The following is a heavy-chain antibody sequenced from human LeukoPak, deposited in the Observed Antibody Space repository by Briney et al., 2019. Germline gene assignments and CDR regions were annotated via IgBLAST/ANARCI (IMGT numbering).Heavy chain of an antibody. CDR2: ISYSGGST. V-gene: IGHV3-23*01. CDR3: ANGGSGLDYFDY. J-gene: IGHJ4*02. D-gene: IGHD3-10*01. Sequence: GGSLRLSCAASGFIYSSYAMSWVRQAPGKGLEWVSTISYSGGSTYYADSVKGRFTISRDNSKNTLYLQMNSLRAEDTAVYYCANGGSGLDYFDYWGQGTLVTVSS. CDR1: GFIYSSYA.